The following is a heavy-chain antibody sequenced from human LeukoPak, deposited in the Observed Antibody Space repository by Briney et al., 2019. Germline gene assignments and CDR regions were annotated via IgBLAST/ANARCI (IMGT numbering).Heavy chain of an antibody. Sequence: PSETLSLTCTVSGGSISSYYWSWIRQPAGKGLEWIGRIYTSGSTNYNPSLKSRVTISVDTSKNQFSLKLSSVTAADTAVYYCARGPGSNNHYYHSKNSGDLDYWGQGTLVTVSS. J-gene: IGHJ4*02. CDR2: IYTSGST. CDR1: GGSISSYY. D-gene: IGHD3-22*01. V-gene: IGHV4-4*07. CDR3: ARGPGSNNHYYHSKNSGDLDY.